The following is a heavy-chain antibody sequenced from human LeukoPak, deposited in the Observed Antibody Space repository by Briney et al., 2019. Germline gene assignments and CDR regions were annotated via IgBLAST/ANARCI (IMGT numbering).Heavy chain of an antibody. Sequence: SETLSLTCTVSGYSISSGYYWGWIRQPPGKGLEWTGSIYHSGSTYYNPSLKSRVTMSVDTSKNQFSLNLTSVTAADTAVYYCTREVSGSQDYWGQGTLVTVSS. J-gene: IGHJ4*02. V-gene: IGHV4-38-2*02. D-gene: IGHD3-22*01. CDR1: GYSISSGYY. CDR3: TREVSGSQDY. CDR2: IYHSGST.